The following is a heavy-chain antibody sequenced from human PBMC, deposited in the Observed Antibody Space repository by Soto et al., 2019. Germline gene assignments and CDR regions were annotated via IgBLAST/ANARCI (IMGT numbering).Heavy chain of an antibody. V-gene: IGHV2-70*11. CDR3: ARNWYYDFWSGFLLDV. D-gene: IGHD3-3*01. CDR2: IDWDDDK. J-gene: IGHJ6*04. Sequence: SGPTLVNPTRTLTLTCTFSGFSLSTSGMCVSWIRQPPGKALEWLARIDWDDDKYYSTSLKTRLTISKDTSKNQVVLTMTNMDPVDTATYYCARNWYYDFWSGFLLDVWGKGTTVTVSS. CDR1: GFSLSTSGMC.